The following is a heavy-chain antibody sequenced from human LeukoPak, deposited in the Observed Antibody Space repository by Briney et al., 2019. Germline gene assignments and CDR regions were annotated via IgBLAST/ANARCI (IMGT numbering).Heavy chain of an antibody. V-gene: IGHV3-23*01. D-gene: IGHD2-21*01. CDR1: GFTFSSYA. Sequence: PGGSLRLSCAASGFTFSSYAMSWVRQAPGKGLEWVSAISSSGGRTYYADSVKGRFTISRDNSKNTLYLQMNSLRAEDTAVYYCAKDIVVVPPATFFHYWGQGTLVTVSS. J-gene: IGHJ4*02. CDR2: ISSSGGRT. CDR3: AKDIVVVPPATFFHY.